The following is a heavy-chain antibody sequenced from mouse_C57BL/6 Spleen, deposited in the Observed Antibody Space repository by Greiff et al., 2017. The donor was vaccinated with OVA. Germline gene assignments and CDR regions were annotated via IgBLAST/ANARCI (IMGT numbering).Heavy chain of an antibody. D-gene: IGHD2-3*01. V-gene: IGHV3-6*01. J-gene: IGHJ3*01. CDR3: ARVDGYLAWFAY. CDR1: GYSITSGYY. Sequence: EVQLQESGPGLVKPSQSLSLTCSVTGYSITSGYYWNWIRQFPGNKLEWMGYISYDGSNNYNPSLKNRISITRDTSKNQFFLKLNSVTTEDTATYYCARVDGYLAWFAYWGQGTLVTVSA. CDR2: ISYDGSN.